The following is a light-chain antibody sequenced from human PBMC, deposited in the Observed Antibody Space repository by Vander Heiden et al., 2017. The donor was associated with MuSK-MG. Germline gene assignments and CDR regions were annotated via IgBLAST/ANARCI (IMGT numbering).Light chain of an antibody. CDR2: DAS. J-gene: IGKJ4*01. Sequence: DIQMTQSPSSLSASVGDRVTITCQASQDISNYLNWYQQKPGKAPKLLIYDASNLETGGPSRFSGSGSGTDFTFTISRLQPEDIATYYCQQYDNLPLTFGGGTKVXIK. CDR1: QDISNY. V-gene: IGKV1-33*01. CDR3: QQYDNLPLT.